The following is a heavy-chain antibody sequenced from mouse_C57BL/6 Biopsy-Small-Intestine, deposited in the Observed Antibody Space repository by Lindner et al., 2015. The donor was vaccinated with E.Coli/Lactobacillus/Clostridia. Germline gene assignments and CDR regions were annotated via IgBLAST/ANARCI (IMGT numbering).Heavy chain of an antibody. J-gene: IGHJ4*01. Sequence: SVKVSCKASGYTFTSYDINWVRQATGQGLEWMGWMNPNSGNTGYAQKFQGRVTMTRNTSINTAYMELSRLRSDDTAVYYCARETGEVGDWFDPWGQGTLVTVSS. CDR1: GYTFTSYD. CDR3: ARETGEVGDWFDP. V-gene: IGHV1-81*01. D-gene: IGHD2-13*01. CDR2: MNPNSGNT.